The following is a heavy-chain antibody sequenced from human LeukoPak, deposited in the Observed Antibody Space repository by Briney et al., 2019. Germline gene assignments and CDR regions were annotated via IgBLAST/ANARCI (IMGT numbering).Heavy chain of an antibody. J-gene: IGHJ4*02. CDR3: ARTGSFDY. Sequence: VGSLRLSCAASGFTFSNYWMSWVRQAPGKGLEWVANIKHDGSAVYYVDSVKGRFTVSRDNTKNSLYLQMSSLRAEDTAVYYCARTGSFDYWGQGTLVTVS. CDR2: IKHDGSAV. CDR1: GFTFSNYW. D-gene: IGHD1-26*01. V-gene: IGHV3-7*01.